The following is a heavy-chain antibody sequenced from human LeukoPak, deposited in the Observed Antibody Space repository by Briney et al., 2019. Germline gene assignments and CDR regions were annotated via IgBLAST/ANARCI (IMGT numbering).Heavy chain of an antibody. D-gene: IGHD2-8*02. V-gene: IGHV3-74*01. CDR1: GFTFSSYW. CDR2: INSDGSRT. J-gene: IGHJ4*02. CDR3: ACPTGQPCDY. Sequence: GGSLRLSCAASGFTFSSYWMHWVRQAPGKGLMWVSRINSDGSRTTYADSVRGRFTISRDNAKSTLYLQMNSLRAEDTAVYYCACPTGQPCDYWGQGTLVTVSS.